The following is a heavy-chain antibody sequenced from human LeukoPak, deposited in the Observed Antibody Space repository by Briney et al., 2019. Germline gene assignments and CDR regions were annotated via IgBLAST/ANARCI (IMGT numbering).Heavy chain of an antibody. Sequence: GGSLRLSCAASGFTFSSYWMSWVRQAPGKGLEWVANIKQDGSEKYYVDSVKGRFTISRDNAKNSLYLQMNSLRAEDTAVYYCARNRPDGYNPPGDYWGQGTLVTVSS. V-gene: IGHV3-7*01. J-gene: IGHJ4*02. CDR1: GFTFSSYW. CDR3: ARNRPDGYNPPGDY. CDR2: IKQDGSEK. D-gene: IGHD5-24*01.